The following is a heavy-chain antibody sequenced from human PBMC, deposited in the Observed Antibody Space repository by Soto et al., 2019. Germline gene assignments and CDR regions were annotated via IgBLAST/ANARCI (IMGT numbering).Heavy chain of an antibody. J-gene: IGHJ4*02. D-gene: IGHD2-2*01. CDR3: VKDGYCSSTSCYGHDVDY. CDR2: ISWNGGPI. Sequence: EVELVESGGGLGQPGRSLRLSCAASGFTLFDYAMHWVRQAPGKGLEWVAGISWNGGPIGYADSVKGRCTIARDNAKNSLYLQMNGLRAEDTALYYCVKDGYCSSTSCYGHDVDYGGQGTLVLVSS. CDR1: GFTLFDYA. V-gene: IGHV3-9*01.